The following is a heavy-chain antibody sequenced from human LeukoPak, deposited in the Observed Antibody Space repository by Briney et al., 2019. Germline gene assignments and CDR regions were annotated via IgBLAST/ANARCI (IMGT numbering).Heavy chain of an antibody. CDR3: ARDMNYDYVWGSYGAFDY. CDR2: ISYDGSNK. CDR1: GFTFSSYW. V-gene: IGHV3-30-3*01. D-gene: IGHD3-16*01. J-gene: IGHJ4*02. Sequence: PGGSLRLSCTVSGFTFSSYWMSWVRQAPGKGLEWVAVISYDGSNKYYADSVKGRFTISRDNSKNTLYLQMNSLRAEDTAVYYCARDMNYDYVWGSYGAFDYWGQGTLVTVSS.